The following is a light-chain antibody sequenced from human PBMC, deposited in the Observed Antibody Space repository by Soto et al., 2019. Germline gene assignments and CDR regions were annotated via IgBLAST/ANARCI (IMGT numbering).Light chain of an antibody. Sequence: DIQMTQSPSTLSASAGDRVTITCRASQSISNWLAWYQQKPGKAPKLLIYKASTLESGVPSRFSGSGSGTEFTLTISSLQPDDFATYHCQQYNDYWTFGQGTKVDIK. CDR1: QSISNW. CDR3: QQYNDYWT. J-gene: IGKJ1*01. V-gene: IGKV1-5*03. CDR2: KAS.